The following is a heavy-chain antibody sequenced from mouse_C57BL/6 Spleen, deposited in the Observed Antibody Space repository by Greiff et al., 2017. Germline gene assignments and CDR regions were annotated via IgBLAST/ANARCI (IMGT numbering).Heavy chain of an antibody. CDR3: ARAELGETWFAY. CDR1: GYTFTNYW. J-gene: IGHJ3*01. Sequence: QVQLQQSGAELVRPGTSVKMSCTASGYTFTNYWIGWAKQRPGHGLEWIGDIYPGGGYTNYNEKFKGKATLTADKSSSTAYMQFSSLTSEDSAIYYCARAELGETWFAYWGQGTLVTVSA. V-gene: IGHV1-63*01. D-gene: IGHD4-1*01. CDR2: IYPGGGYT.